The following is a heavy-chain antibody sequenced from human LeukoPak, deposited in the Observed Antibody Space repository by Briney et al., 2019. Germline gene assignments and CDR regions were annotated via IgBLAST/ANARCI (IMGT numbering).Heavy chain of an antibody. V-gene: IGHV3-7*03. CDR2: IKQDGSEK. CDR1: GFTFSGYW. Sequence: GGSLRLSCAASGFTFSGYWMSWVRQAPGKGLEWVANIKQDGSEKYYVDSVKGRFTISRDNAKNSLYLQMNSLRAEDTAVYYCARGVSSANWGQGTLVTVSS. CDR3: ARGVSSAN. J-gene: IGHJ4*02.